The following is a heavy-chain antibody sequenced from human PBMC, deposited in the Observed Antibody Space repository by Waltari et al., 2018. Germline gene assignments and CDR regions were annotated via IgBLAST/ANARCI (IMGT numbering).Heavy chain of an antibody. Sequence: EVQLAESGGGLVKPGGSPSLSCAASGITLSNVFMSWVRQAPGKGLEWVGRIKRNSEGGPPDYAAPVKGRFTISRDDSKNTVYLQVDSLRTEDTAVYYCAAPGEGIRGAQPFDYWGQGTLVTVSS. CDR1: GITLSNVF. V-gene: IGHV3-15*01. CDR2: IKRNSEGGPP. J-gene: IGHJ4*02. CDR3: AAPGEGIRGAQPFDY.